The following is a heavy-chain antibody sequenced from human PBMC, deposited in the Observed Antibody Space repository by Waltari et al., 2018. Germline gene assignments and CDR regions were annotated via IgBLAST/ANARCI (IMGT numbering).Heavy chain of an antibody. D-gene: IGHD3-22*01. CDR2: LRNTGST. Sequence: HVQLQESGPGLVKPSETLSLTCTVSGDLLSDAHWTWIRQAPWKGLEWIAYLRNTGSTKRNPSLESRVTISADTAKKQFTLRLTSVTAADTAVYYCARLPTKYYYSLGWGFFDQWGQGILVTVSS. CDR1: GDLLSDAH. J-gene: IGHJ4*02. CDR3: ARLPTKYYYSLGWGFFDQ. V-gene: IGHV4-59*08.